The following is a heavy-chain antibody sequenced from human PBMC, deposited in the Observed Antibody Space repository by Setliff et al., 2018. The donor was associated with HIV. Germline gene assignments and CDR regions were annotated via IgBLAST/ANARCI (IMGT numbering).Heavy chain of an antibody. CDR1: GGTFSSYA. D-gene: IGHD1-26*01. J-gene: IGHJ3*02. V-gene: IGHV1-69*05. CDR2: IIPIFGTA. Sequence: GASVKVSCKASGGTFSSYAISWVRQAPGQGLEWMGGIIPIFGTANYAQKFQGRVTITTDESTSTAYMELSSLRPEDTAVYYCARAPIVGGGAFDIWGQGTMVTVSS. CDR3: ARAPIVGGGAFDI.